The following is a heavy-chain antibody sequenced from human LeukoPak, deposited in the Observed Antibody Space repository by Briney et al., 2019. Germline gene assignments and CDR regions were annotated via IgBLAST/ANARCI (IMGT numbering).Heavy chain of an antibody. J-gene: IGHJ5*02. CDR3: ARDSGAAATGSMYNWFDP. Sequence: PSETLSLTCTVSGGSISSGTYYWGWIRQPPGKGLEWIGRIYYSGSTYYNPSLKSRVTISVDTSKNQFSLKLSSVTAADTAVYYCARDSGAAATGSMYNWFDPWGQGTLVTVSS. CDR1: GGSISSGTYY. CDR2: IYYSGST. V-gene: IGHV4-39*07. D-gene: IGHD6-13*01.